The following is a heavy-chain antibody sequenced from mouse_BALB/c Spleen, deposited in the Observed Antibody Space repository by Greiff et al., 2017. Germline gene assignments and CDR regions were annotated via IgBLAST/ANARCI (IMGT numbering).Heavy chain of an antibody. CDR1: GYSITSGYS. CDR2: IHYSGST. D-gene: IGHD1-1*01. V-gene: IGHV3-1*02. Sequence: EVKLQESGPDLVKPSQSLSLTCTVTGYSITSGYSWHWIRQFPGNKLEWMGYIHYSGSTNYNPSLKSRISITRDTSKNQFFLQLNSVTTEDTATYYCARWDYGSSYLLWYFDVWGAGTTVTVSS. CDR3: ARWDYGSSYLLWYFDV. J-gene: IGHJ1*01.